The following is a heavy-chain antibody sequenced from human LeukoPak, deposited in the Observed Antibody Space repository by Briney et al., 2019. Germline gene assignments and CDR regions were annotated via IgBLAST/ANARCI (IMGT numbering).Heavy chain of an antibody. D-gene: IGHD3-10*01. Sequence: PGGSLRLSCEASGFTFSTYGMHWVRQAPGKGLEWVAVIWYDGSNKNYADSVKGRFTISRDNSKNTLYLQMNSLRAEDTAVYYCATRGFVSGNYYAFDMWGQGTMVTVSS. CDR1: GFTFSTYG. J-gene: IGHJ3*02. CDR2: IWYDGSNK. CDR3: ATRGFVSGNYYAFDM. V-gene: IGHV3-33*01.